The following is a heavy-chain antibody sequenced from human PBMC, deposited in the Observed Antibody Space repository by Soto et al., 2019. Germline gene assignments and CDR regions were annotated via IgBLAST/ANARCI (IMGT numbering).Heavy chain of an antibody. CDR1: GGTFSSHV. V-gene: IGHV1-69*13. J-gene: IGHJ1*01. CDR3: ARGSRDCSGGTCFPLPTAEYFRH. Sequence: SVKVSCKASGGTFSSHVFTWVRQAPGRGLEWMGGIIPMFGTANHAQKFQGRVTLIADESTNTAYLELSSLRSEDTAVYYCARGSRDCSGGTCFPLPTAEYFRHWGQGTLVTVS. CDR2: IIPMFGTA. D-gene: IGHD2-15*01.